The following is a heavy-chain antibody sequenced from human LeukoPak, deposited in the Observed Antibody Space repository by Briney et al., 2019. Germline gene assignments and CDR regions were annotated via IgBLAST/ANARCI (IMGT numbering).Heavy chain of an antibody. Sequence: PGGSLRLSCAASGFTFSNYEMNWVRQAPGKGLEWVSYISSSGNTIYHADSVKGRFTISRDNAKNPLYLQMNSLRAEDTAVYYCARGVYDSSGYYHYWGQGTLVTVSS. V-gene: IGHV3-48*03. D-gene: IGHD3-22*01. J-gene: IGHJ4*02. CDR1: GFTFSNYE. CDR3: ARGVYDSSGYYHY. CDR2: ISSSGNTI.